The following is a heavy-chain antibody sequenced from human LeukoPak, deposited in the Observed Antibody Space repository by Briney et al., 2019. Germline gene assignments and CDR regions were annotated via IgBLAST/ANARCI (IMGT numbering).Heavy chain of an antibody. J-gene: IGHJ4*02. CDR3: ARVRGVTVVDY. Sequence: SETLSLTCAVSGGSISSGGYSWSWIRQPPGKGLEWIGYIYHSGSTYYNPSLKSRVTISVDRSKNQFSLKLSSVTAADTAVYYCARVRGVTVVDYWGQGALVTVSS. V-gene: IGHV4-30-2*01. CDR2: IYHSGST. D-gene: IGHD3-10*01. CDR1: GGSISSGGYS.